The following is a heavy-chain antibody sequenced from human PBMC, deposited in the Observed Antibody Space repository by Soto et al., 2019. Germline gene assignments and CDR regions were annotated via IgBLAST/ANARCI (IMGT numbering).Heavy chain of an antibody. CDR1: GFSLSTSGVG. D-gene: IGHD3-3*01. CDR2: IYWNDDK. J-gene: IGHJ4*02. Sequence: SAPTLVNPTQTLTLTCTFSGFSLSTSGVGVGWIRQPPGKALEWLALIYWNDDKRYSPSLKSRLTITKDTSKNQVVLTMTNMDPVDTATYYCARTIFGVVITTYYFDYWGQGTLVTVSS. CDR3: ARTIFGVVITTYYFDY. V-gene: IGHV2-5*01.